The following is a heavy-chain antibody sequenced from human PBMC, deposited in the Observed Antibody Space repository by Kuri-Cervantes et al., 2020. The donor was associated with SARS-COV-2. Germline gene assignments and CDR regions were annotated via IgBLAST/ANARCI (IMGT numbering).Heavy chain of an antibody. CDR1: GFTFSGYT. V-gene: IGHV3-21*01. Sequence: GESLKISCVGTGFTFSGYTMNWVRQAPGKAPQWVSSISGSGRYIYYADSVKGRFTISRDNSKNTLYLQMNRLRPEDTAVYYCTREAYNWNVGFDYWGQGTLVTVSS. CDR2: ISGSGRYI. J-gene: IGHJ4*02. CDR3: TREAYNWNVGFDY. D-gene: IGHD1-20*01.